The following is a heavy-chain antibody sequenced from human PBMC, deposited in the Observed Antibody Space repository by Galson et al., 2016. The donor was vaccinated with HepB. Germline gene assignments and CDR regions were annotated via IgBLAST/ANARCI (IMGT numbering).Heavy chain of an antibody. CDR3: ARGFRLGYTTGWLDF. CDR1: GFTFSSYS. CDR2: IWYDGSET. Sequence: SLRLSCAASGFTFSSYSMHWVRQAPGKGLEWVAVIWYDGSETCYADAVKGRFTISRDNSNNTVFLEMSSLRDEDTALYYCARGFRLGYTTGWLDFWGQGTLVTVST. J-gene: IGHJ4*02. D-gene: IGHD6-19*01. V-gene: IGHV3-33*08.